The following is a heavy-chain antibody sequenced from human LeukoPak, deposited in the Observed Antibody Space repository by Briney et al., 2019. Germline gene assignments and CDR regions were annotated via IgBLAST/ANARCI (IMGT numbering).Heavy chain of an antibody. J-gene: IGHJ4*02. CDR3: ARVESYYDSTGYSAWDY. CDR1: GFTFSSYS. V-gene: IGHV3-21*01. D-gene: IGHD3-22*01. CDR2: ISGSSDYI. Sequence: GGSLRLSCAASGFTFSSYSMTWVRQAPGKGLEWVSSISGSSDYIYYADSVKGRFTISRDNAKSSLYLQMTSLRADDTAVYHCARVESYYDSTGYSAWDYWGQGTLVTVSS.